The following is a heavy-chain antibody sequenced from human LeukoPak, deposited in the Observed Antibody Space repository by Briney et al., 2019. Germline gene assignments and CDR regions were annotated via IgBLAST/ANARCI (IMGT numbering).Heavy chain of an antibody. CDR3: ARGKRYYDILTGYYNGHFDY. CDR2: IYHSGST. CDR1: GGSISSGGYS. J-gene: IGHJ4*02. Sequence: SETLSLTCAVSGGSISSGGYSWSWIRQPPGKGLEWIGYIYHSGSTYYNPSLKSRVTISVDRSKNQFSLKLSSVTAADTAVYYCARGKRYYDILTGYYNGHFDYWGQGTLVTVSS. V-gene: IGHV4-30-2*01. D-gene: IGHD3-9*01.